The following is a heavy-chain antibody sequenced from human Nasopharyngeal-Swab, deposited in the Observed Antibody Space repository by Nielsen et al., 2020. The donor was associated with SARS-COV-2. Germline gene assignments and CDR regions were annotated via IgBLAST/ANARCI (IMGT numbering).Heavy chain of an antibody. Sequence: GESLKISCAASGFVFNDYYMTWIRQAPGKGLEWLSLISGTSTYTHVAESVKGRFTISRDNARNSLYLQLSILRAEDTAVYYCATYCSSTRCRHVGGFDMWGQGTLVTVSS. J-gene: IGHJ3*02. CDR3: ATYCSSTRCRHVGGFDM. D-gene: IGHD2-2*01. V-gene: IGHV3-11*06. CDR1: GFVFNDYY. CDR2: ISGTSTYT.